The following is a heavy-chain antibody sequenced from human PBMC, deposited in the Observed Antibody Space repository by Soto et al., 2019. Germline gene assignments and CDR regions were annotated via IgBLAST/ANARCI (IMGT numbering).Heavy chain of an antibody. CDR3: AEARGGSYYDYGMDV. CDR1: GYTFTSYG. V-gene: IGHV1-18*01. J-gene: IGHJ6*02. Sequence: QVQLVQSGAEVKKPGASVKVSCKASGYTFTSYGISWVRQAPGQGLEWMGWISAYNGNTNYAQKLQGRVTMTTDTSTSTASMELGSLRSDGTAVYYCAEARGGSYYDYGMDVWGQGTTVTVSS. CDR2: ISAYNGNT. D-gene: IGHD3-10*01.